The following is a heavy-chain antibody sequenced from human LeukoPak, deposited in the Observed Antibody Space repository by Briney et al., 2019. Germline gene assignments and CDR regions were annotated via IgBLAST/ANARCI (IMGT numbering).Heavy chain of an antibody. V-gene: IGHV3-7*03. J-gene: IGHJ4*02. Sequence: GGSLRLSCVASGFTFGKYWMSWVRQAPGKGLEWVANIKQDESEKYYVDSVKGRLTISRDNAKKSLYLQMNSLRAEDTAVYYCARDGDGYNFPFDYWGQGTLVTVSS. CDR2: IKQDESEK. CDR1: GFTFGKYW. CDR3: ARDGDGYNFPFDY. D-gene: IGHD5-24*01.